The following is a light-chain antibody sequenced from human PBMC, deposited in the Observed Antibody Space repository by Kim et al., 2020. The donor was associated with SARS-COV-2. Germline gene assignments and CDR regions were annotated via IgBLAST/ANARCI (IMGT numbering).Light chain of an antibody. CDR1: QSISSY. CDR3: QQRSNWPLT. J-gene: IGKJ4*01. Sequence: LSPEERATHSCRASQSISSYLAWYQQKPGQAPRLLISDASNRATGIPARFSGSGSGTDFTLTISSLEPEDFAVYYCQQRSNWPLTFGGGTKVDIK. CDR2: DAS. V-gene: IGKV3-11*01.